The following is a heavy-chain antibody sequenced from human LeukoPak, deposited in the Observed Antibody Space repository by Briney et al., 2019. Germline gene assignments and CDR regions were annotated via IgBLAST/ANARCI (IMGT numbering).Heavy chain of an antibody. CDR1: GGTFSSYA. D-gene: IGHD3-22*01. CDR2: IIPILGIA. CDR3: ARGPYYYDSSGYYYVGAFDI. V-gene: IGHV1-69*04. Sequence: ASVEVSCKASGGTFSSYAISWVRQAPGQGLEWMGRIIPILGIANYAQKFQGRVTITADKSTSTAYMELSSLRSEDTAVYYCARGPYYYDSSGYYYVGAFDIWGQGTMVTVSS. J-gene: IGHJ3*02.